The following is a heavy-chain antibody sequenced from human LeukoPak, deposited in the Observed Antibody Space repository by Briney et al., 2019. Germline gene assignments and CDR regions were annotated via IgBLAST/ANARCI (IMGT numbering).Heavy chain of an antibody. D-gene: IGHD6-19*01. V-gene: IGHV3-30*18. CDR1: GFTFSSYG. Sequence: PGGSLRLSCAASGFTFSSYGMHWVRQAPGKGLEWVAVISYDGSNKYYADSVKGRFTISRDNSENTLYLQMNSLRAEDTAVYYCAKDGIAVAGGFDYWGQGTLVTVSS. J-gene: IGHJ4*02. CDR2: ISYDGSNK. CDR3: AKDGIAVAGGFDY.